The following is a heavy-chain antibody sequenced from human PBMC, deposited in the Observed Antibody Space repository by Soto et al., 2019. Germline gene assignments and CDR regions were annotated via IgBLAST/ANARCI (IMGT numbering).Heavy chain of an antibody. CDR1: GFIVSDIY. CDR2: IFSGGNT. J-gene: IGHJ5*02. Sequence: GSLRLSCAASGFIVSDIYMTWVRQAPGKGLEWVSVIFSGGNTYYAASVKGRFTISRDNSKNTVYLHMNSLRAEDTAVYYCGRGISGRYGFDPWGQGTLVTVSS. CDR3: GRGISGRYGFDP. D-gene: IGHD1-26*01. V-gene: IGHV3-53*01.